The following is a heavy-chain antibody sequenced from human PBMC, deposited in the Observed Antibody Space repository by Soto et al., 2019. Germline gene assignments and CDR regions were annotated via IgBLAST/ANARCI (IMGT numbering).Heavy chain of an antibody. Sequence: PGGSLRLSCAASGFTFSTYGMHWVRQAPGKGLEWVAVISYDGSNKYYADSVKGRFTISRDNSKNTVYLQMNSLKAEDTAVYYCARGLRRYSGSYTPDYWGQGTLVTVSS. CDR3: ARGLRRYSGSYTPDY. J-gene: IGHJ4*02. V-gene: IGHV3-30*19. CDR2: ISYDGSNK. D-gene: IGHD1-26*01. CDR1: GFTFSTYG.